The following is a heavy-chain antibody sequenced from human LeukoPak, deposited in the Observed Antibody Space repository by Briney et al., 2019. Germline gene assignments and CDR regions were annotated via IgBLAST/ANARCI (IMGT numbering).Heavy chain of an antibody. Sequence: SETLSLTCTVSGASISSYYWSWIRQPAGKGLEWIGRISTSGRTNDNPSLKSRVTISLDTSKNQFSLKLTSVTAADTAVYYCARDFQWPVTTAYWGQGTLVTVSS. CDR1: GASISSYY. D-gene: IGHD4-17*01. J-gene: IGHJ4*02. CDR2: ISTSGRT. CDR3: ARDFQWPVTTAY. V-gene: IGHV4-4*07.